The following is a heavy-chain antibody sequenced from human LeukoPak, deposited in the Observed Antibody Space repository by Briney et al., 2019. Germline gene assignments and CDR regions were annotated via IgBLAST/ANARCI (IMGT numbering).Heavy chain of an antibody. CDR2: ISAYNGNT. Sequence: ASVKVSCKASGYTFTSYGISWVRQAPGQGLEWMGWISAYNGNTNYAQKLQDRVTMTTDTSTTTAYMELRSLRSDDTAVYYCARERYYGSGAPKYDWWGQGTLVTVFS. CDR1: GYTFTSYG. D-gene: IGHD3-10*01. J-gene: IGHJ4*02. CDR3: ARERYYGSGAPKYDW. V-gene: IGHV1-18*01.